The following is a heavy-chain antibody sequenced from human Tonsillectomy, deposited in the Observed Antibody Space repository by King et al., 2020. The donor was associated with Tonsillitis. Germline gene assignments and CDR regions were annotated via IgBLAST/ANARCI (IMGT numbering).Heavy chain of an antibody. D-gene: IGHD3-10*01. CDR3: ARSYGSGNYFDY. Sequence: QLQESGPGLVKPSETLSLTCTVSGVSISRYYWSWIRQPPGKGLEWIGYIYYSGSTNYSPSLKSRVTISVDTSKNQFSLKLSSVTAADTAGYYCARSYGSGNYFDYWGQGTLVTVSS. V-gene: IGHV4-59*01. J-gene: IGHJ4*02. CDR1: GVSISRYY. CDR2: IYYSGST.